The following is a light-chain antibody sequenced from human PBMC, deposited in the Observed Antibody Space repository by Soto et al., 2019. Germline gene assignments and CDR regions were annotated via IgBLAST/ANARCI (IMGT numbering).Light chain of an antibody. CDR1: NSDIGNYNI. V-gene: IGLV2-23*02. J-gene: IGLJ1*01. CDR3: CSYAGSNAFV. CDR2: EVT. Sequence: QSMLTQPASVSGSPGQSITISCTGSNSDIGNYNIVSWYQQHPDKAPQLIIYEVTKRPSGVSNRFSGSKSGNTASLTISGLQAEDEGDYHCCSYAGSNAFVFGTGTKV.